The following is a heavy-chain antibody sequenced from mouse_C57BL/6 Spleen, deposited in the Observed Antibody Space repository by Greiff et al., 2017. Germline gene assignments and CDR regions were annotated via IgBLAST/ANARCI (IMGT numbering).Heavy chain of an antibody. V-gene: IGHV3-6*01. CDR2: ISYDGSN. CDR3: AREGDGNLAY. Sequence: EVQLVESGPGLVKPSQSLSLTCSVTGYSITSGYYWNWIRQFPGNKLEWMGYISYDGSNNYNPSLKNRISITRDTSKNQFFLKLNSVTTEDTATYYCAREGDGNLAYWGQGTLVTVSA. CDR1: GYSITSGYY. J-gene: IGHJ3*01. D-gene: IGHD2-1*01.